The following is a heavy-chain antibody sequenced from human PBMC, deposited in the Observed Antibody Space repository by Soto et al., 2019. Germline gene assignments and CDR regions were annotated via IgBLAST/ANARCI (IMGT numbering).Heavy chain of an antibody. Sequence: EVQLLESGGGLVQPGGSLRLSCAASGFTFSSYAMSWVRQALGKGLEWVSAISGSGGSTYYADSVKGRFTISRDNSKNTLYLQMNSLRAEDTAVYYCAKLGYCSSTSCYADYQNYYFDYWGQGTLVTVSS. CDR1: GFTFSSYA. V-gene: IGHV3-23*01. CDR3: AKLGYCSSTSCYADYQNYYFDY. CDR2: ISGSGGST. J-gene: IGHJ4*02. D-gene: IGHD2-2*01.